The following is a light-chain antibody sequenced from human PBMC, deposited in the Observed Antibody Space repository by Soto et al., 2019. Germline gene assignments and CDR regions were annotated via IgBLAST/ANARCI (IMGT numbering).Light chain of an antibody. J-gene: IGKJ2*01. V-gene: IGKV1-39*01. CDR2: GAS. CDR1: QSINRH. CDR3: QQSQSTPYT. Sequence: DIQMTQSPSSLSASVGDRATITCRASQSINRHVNWYQQKPGKAPKLLISGASSLQSGVPSRFSGSGSGTDFTLTISSLQPQDFATYHCQQSQSTPYTFGQGTKLEI.